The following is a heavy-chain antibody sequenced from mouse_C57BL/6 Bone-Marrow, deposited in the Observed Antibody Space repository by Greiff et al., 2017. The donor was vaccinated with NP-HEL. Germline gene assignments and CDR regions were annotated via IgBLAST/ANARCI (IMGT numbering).Heavy chain of an antibody. V-gene: IGHV1-15*01. CDR2: IDPETGGT. CDR1: GYTFTDYE. CDR3: TRPTVVANRFAY. J-gene: IGHJ3*01. D-gene: IGHD1-1*01. Sequence: QVQLQQSGAELVRPGASVTLSCKASGYTFTDYEMHWVKQTPVHGLEWIGAIDPETGGTAYNQKFKGKAILTADKSYSTAYMELRSLTSEDSAVYYCTRPTVVANRFAYWGQGTLVTVSA.